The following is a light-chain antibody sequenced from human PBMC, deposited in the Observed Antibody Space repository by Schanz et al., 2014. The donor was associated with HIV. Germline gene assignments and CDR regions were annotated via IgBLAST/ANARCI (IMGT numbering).Light chain of an antibody. J-gene: IGKJ1*01. CDR3: QQYNNWPAWT. V-gene: IGKV3-15*01. CDR1: QSVSSN. CDR2: GAS. Sequence: EIVMTQSPATLSASPGERATLSCRASQSVSSNLAWYQQKPGQAPRLLISGASTRATGIPARFSGSGSGTEFTLTISSLQSEDFAVYYCQQYNNWPAWTFGQGTKLEIQ.